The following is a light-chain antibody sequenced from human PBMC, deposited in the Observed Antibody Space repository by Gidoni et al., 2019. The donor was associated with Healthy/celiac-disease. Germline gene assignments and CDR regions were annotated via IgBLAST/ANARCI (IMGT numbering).Light chain of an antibody. Sequence: DIVLTQSPAPLSLSPGERATLSCRASQSVSSYLAWYQQKPGQAPRLLIYDASNRATGIPARFSGSGSGTDFTLTISSLEPEDFAVYYCQQRSNWPITFGPGTKVDIK. J-gene: IGKJ3*01. CDR1: QSVSSY. CDR2: DAS. V-gene: IGKV3-11*01. CDR3: QQRSNWPIT.